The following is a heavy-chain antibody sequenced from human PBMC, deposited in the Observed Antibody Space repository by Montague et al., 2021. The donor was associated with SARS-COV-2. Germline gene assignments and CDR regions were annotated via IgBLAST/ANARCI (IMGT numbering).Heavy chain of an antibody. V-gene: IGHV4-59*01. Sequence: SETLSLTCTVSGGSISSYYWSWIRQPPGKGLEWIGYIYYSGSTNYNPSPKSRVTISVDTSKNQFSLKLSSVTAADTAVYYCARGVRYYYDSSGPGAFDIWGQGTMVTVSS. D-gene: IGHD3-22*01. CDR2: IYYSGST. CDR3: ARGVRYYYDSSGPGAFDI. CDR1: GGSISSYY. J-gene: IGHJ3*02.